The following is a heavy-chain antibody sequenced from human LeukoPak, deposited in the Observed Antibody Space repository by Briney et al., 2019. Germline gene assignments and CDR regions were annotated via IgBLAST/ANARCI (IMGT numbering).Heavy chain of an antibody. J-gene: IGHJ4*02. CDR1: GFTFRSYA. CDR3: AIGWELHRFGY. CDR2: ISNSGDTR. Sequence: PGGSLRLSCAASGFTFRSYAMNWVRQAPGKGLEWVSGISNSGDTRYYADSVKGRFSISRDNSKNTLYLQIDSLRAGDTAVYYYAIGWELHRFGYWGQGTLVTVS. V-gene: IGHV3-23*01. D-gene: IGHD1-26*01.